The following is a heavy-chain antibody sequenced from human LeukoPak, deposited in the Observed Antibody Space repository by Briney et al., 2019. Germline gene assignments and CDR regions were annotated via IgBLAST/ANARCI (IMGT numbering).Heavy chain of an antibody. D-gene: IGHD3-10*01. CDR1: GYSFTSYW. Sequence: GESLKISCKGSGYSFTSYWISWVRQMPGKGLEWMGRIDPSDSYTNYSPSFQGHVTISADKSISTAYLQWSSLKASDTAMYYCARGPLGSASYNWFDPWGQGTLVTVSS. V-gene: IGHV5-10-1*01. J-gene: IGHJ5*02. CDR2: IDPSDSYT. CDR3: ARGPLGSASYNWFDP.